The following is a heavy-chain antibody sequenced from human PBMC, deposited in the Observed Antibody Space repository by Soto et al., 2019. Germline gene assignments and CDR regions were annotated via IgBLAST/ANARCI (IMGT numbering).Heavy chain of an antibody. CDR1: GCSISSSSYY. CDR2: IYYSGST. J-gene: IGHJ6*03. CDR3: ATPADFWSGYYTRASYYYYMDV. V-gene: IGHV4-39*01. D-gene: IGHD3-3*01. Sequence: SETLSLTCTVSGCSISSSSYYWGWIRQPPGKGLEWIGSIYYSGSTYYNPSLKSRVTISVDTSKNQFSLKLSSVTAADTAVYYCATPADFWSGYYTRASYYYYMDVWGKGTTVTVSS.